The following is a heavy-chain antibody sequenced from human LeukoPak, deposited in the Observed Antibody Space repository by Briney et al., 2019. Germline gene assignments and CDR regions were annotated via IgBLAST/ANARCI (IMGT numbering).Heavy chain of an antibody. CDR2: IIPILGIA. CDR3: ARVPPYYYDSSGYYLYAFDY. CDR1: GGTFSSYA. V-gene: IGHV1-69*04. J-gene: IGHJ4*02. D-gene: IGHD3-22*01. Sequence: SVKVSCKASGGTFSSYAISWMRQAPGQGLEWMGRIIPILGIANYAQKFQGRVTITADKSTSTAYMELSSLRSEDTAVYYCARVPPYYYDSSGYYLYAFDYWGQGTLVTVSS.